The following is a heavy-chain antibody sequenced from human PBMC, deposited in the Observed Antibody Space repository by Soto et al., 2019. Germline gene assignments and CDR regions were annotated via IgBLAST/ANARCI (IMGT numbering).Heavy chain of an antibody. V-gene: IGHV4-59*01. Sequence: SETLSLTCTVSGGSISSYYWSWIRQPPGKGLEWIGYIYYSGSTNYNPSLKSRVTISVDTSKNQFSLKLSSVTAADTAVHYCARSKGGSRIDYWGQGTLVTVSS. CDR2: IYYSGST. J-gene: IGHJ4*02. CDR1: GGSISSYY. D-gene: IGHD6-13*01. CDR3: ARSKGGSRIDY.